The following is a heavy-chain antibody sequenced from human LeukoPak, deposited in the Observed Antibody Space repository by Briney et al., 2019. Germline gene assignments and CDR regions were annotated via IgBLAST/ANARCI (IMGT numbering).Heavy chain of an antibody. V-gene: IGHV1-2*02. J-gene: IGHJ6*03. CDR2: INPNSGGT. D-gene: IGHD6-19*01. CDR3: ARDHKGIAVAGHCYYYMDV. Sequence: ASVKVSCKASGYTFTDYYMHWVRQAPGQGLEWMGWINPNSGGTNYAQKFQGRVTMTRDTSISTAYMELSRLRSDDTAVYYCARDHKGIAVAGHCYYYMDVWGKGTTVTVSS. CDR1: GYTFTDYY.